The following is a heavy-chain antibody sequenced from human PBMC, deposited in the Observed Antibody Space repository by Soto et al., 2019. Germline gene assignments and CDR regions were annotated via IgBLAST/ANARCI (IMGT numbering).Heavy chain of an antibody. V-gene: IGHV4-30-2*01. Sequence: SETLSLTCTVSGASITYGGYSWSWIRQTPGKGLEWIGYINHLETTFYNPSFESRLTLSIDRAKNQFPLKLHSMSAADRAVYFCARGGGSDSFDYWGQGILVTVSS. D-gene: IGHD1-26*01. CDR3: ARGGGSDSFDY. J-gene: IGHJ4*02. CDR2: INHLETT. CDR1: GASITYGGYS.